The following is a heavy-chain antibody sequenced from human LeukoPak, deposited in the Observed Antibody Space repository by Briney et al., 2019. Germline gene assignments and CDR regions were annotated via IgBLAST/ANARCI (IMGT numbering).Heavy chain of an antibody. V-gene: IGHV5-51*01. Sequence: GESLMISCKGSGYSFTSYWIGWVRQMPGKGLEWMGIIYPGDSDTRYSLSFQGQVTISADKSISTAYLQWRSLKASDTAMYYCARQSAAAGTDWGQGTLVTVSS. CDR3: ARQSAAAGTD. CDR1: GYSFTSYW. D-gene: IGHD6-13*01. CDR2: IYPGDSDT. J-gene: IGHJ4*02.